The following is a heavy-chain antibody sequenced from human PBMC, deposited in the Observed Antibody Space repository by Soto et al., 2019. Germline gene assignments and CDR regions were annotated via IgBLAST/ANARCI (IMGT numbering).Heavy chain of an antibody. V-gene: IGHV4-34*01. D-gene: IGHD2-15*01. Sequence: SETLSLTCAVYGGSFSGYYWSWIRQPPGKGLEWIGEINHSGSTNYNPSLKGRVTISVDTSKNQFSLKLSSVTAADTAVYYCARTATGYFQHWGQGTLVTVSS. J-gene: IGHJ1*01. CDR2: INHSGST. CDR3: ARTATGYFQH. CDR1: GGSFSGYY.